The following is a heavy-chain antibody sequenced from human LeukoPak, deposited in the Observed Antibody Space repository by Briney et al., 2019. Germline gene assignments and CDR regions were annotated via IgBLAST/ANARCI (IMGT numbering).Heavy chain of an antibody. V-gene: IGHV1-69*04. Sequence: ASVKVSCKASGDTFSRNAISWVRQAPGQGPEWVRRIIPILGTAEYAEKFQGRVTITADKTTTTAYMELSSLKSEDTALYYCARGKGFVGHFDYWGQGTLVTVSS. CDR3: ARGKGFVGHFDY. J-gene: IGHJ4*02. CDR1: GDTFSRNA. CDR2: IIPILGTA. D-gene: IGHD3-3*01.